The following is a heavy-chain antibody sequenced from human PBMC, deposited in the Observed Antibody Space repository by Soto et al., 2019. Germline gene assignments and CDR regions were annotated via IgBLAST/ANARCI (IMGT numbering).Heavy chain of an antibody. CDR2: TYYRSRFFS. J-gene: IGHJ5*02. Sequence: LSLTCAISGDSVSSYSAAWNWIRQFPSGGPEWLGRTYYRSRFFSDYAESVKSRIIINPDTSKNQFSLQLKSVTPEDTAVYYCVRDRYSSSGWFDPWGQGTPVTVSS. CDR3: VRDRYSSSGWFDP. D-gene: IGHD3-10*01. CDR1: GDSVSSYSAA. V-gene: IGHV6-1*01.